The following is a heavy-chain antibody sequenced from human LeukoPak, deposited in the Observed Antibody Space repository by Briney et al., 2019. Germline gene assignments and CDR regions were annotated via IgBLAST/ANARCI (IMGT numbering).Heavy chain of an antibody. J-gene: IGHJ4*02. D-gene: IGHD2-2*02. V-gene: IGHV3-9*01. Sequence: GGSLRLSCAASGFTFDDYAMHWVRQAPGKGLEWVSGISWNSGSIGYADSVKGRFTISRDNAKNPLYLQINSLRAEDTALYYCAKDVYCSSTSRYRGFDYWGQGTLVTVSS. CDR3: AKDVYCSSTSRYRGFDY. CDR1: GFTFDDYA. CDR2: ISWNSGSI.